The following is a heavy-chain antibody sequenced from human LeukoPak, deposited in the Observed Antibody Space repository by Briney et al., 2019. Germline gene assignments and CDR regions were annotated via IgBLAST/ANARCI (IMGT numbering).Heavy chain of an antibody. CDR3: ARDYGQDGYYYYYGMDV. D-gene: IGHD3-16*01. V-gene: IGHV1-2*02. Sequence: GASVKVSCKASGYTFTGYYMHWVRQAPGQGLEWMGWINPNSGGTNYAQKFQGRVTMTRDTSISTAYMELSRLRSDDTAVYYCARDYGQDGYYYYYGMDVWGQGTTVTVSS. CDR1: GYTFTGYY. CDR2: INPNSGGT. J-gene: IGHJ6*02.